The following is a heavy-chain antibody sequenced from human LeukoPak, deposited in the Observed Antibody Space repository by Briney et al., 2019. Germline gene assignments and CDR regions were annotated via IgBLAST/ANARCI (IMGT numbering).Heavy chain of an antibody. D-gene: IGHD2-15*01. Sequence: PSETLSLTCTVSGGSISSYYWSWIRQPAGKGLEWIGRIYTSGSTNYNPSLKSRVTMSVDTSKNQFSLKLSSVTAADTAVYYCAREGMNGYSTYYFDYWGQGTLVTVSS. J-gene: IGHJ4*02. V-gene: IGHV4-4*07. CDR3: AREGMNGYSTYYFDY. CDR1: GGSISSYY. CDR2: IYTSGST.